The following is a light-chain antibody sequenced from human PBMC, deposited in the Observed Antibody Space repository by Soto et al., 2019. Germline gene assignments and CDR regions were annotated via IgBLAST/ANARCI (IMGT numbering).Light chain of an antibody. J-gene: IGLJ1*01. V-gene: IGLV1-51*02. CDR3: GTWDSSLSYV. CDR1: SSNIGNNY. CDR2: ENN. Sequence: QSVLTQPPSVSAAPGQTVTISCSGSSSNIGNNYVSWYQQLPGTAPKLLICENNKRPSGIPDRFSGSKSGTSATLGITGLQTGDEADYYCGTWDSSLSYVFGTGTKLTVL.